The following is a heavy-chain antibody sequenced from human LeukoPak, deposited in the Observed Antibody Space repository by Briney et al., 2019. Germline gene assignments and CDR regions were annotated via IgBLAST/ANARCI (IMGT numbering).Heavy chain of an antibody. J-gene: IGHJ4*02. Sequence: GGSLKLSCAASGFTFNNYAMNWVRQAPGKGLEWVSSISGGGETTYYADSAKGRFTISRDNSQNTLYLQMNSLRAEDTAVYYCARDYADYVGYFFFDYWGQGTLVTVSS. D-gene: IGHD4-17*01. V-gene: IGHV3-23*01. CDR2: ISGGGETT. CDR3: ARDYADYVGYFFFDY. CDR1: GFTFNNYA.